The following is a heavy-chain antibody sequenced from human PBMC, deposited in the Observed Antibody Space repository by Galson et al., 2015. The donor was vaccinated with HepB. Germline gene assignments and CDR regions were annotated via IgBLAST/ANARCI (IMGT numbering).Heavy chain of an antibody. CDR3: ARTYYYDSSFYYSPFDP. Sequence: SLRLSCAASGFTFSTYSMNWVRQVPGKGLEWISYISGGRSTIYYADSVRGRFTVSRDNAKSTLYLQMNSLRAEDTAVYYCARTYYYDSSFYYSPFDPWGQGTLVTVSS. J-gene: IGHJ5*02. CDR2: ISGGRSTI. D-gene: IGHD3-22*01. V-gene: IGHV3-48*04. CDR1: GFTFSTYS.